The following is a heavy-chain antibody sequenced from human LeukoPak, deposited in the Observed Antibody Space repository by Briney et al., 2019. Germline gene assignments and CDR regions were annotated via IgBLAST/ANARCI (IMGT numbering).Heavy chain of an antibody. V-gene: IGHV1-24*01. D-gene: IGHD3-22*01. CDR3: ARALADNRGYYLGFDY. J-gene: IGHJ4*02. CDR2: FDPEDGET. Sequence: ASVKVSCKASGYTFTGYYMHWVRQAPGQGLEWMGGFDPEDGETIYAQKFQGRVTMTEDTSTNTAYMELSSLRSEDTAVYYCARALADNRGYYLGFDYWGQGTLVTVSS. CDR1: GYTFTGYY.